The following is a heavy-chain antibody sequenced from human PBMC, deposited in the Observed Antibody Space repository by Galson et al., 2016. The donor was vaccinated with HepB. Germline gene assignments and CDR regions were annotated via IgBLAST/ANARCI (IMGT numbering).Heavy chain of an antibody. CDR3: VAHYYDSSGYWYFVL. CDR2: ISGSGGNT. V-gene: IGHV3-23*01. Sequence: SCAASGFTFSSYAINWFRQAPGKRLEWVSVISGSGGNTYYADSVKGRFTISRDNSKNTLYLQMNSLRAEDTAVYYCVAHYYDSSGYWYFVLWGGGTLVTVSS. CDR1: GFTFSSYA. J-gene: IGHJ2*01. D-gene: IGHD3-22*01.